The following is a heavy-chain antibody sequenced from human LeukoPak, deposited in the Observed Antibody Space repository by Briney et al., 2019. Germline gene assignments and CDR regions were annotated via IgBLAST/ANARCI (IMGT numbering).Heavy chain of an antibody. V-gene: IGHV3-21*01. D-gene: IGHD3-3*01. Sequence: GGSLRLSCAASGFTFSSYSMNWVRQAPGKGLEWVSSISSSSSYIYYADSVKGRFTIFRDNAKNSLYLQMNSLRAEDTAVYYCARGMDYDFWSGYYIWSGYYYYYYMDVWGKGTTVTVSS. J-gene: IGHJ6*03. CDR3: ARGMDYDFWSGYYIWSGYYYYYYMDV. CDR2: ISSSSSYI. CDR1: GFTFSSYS.